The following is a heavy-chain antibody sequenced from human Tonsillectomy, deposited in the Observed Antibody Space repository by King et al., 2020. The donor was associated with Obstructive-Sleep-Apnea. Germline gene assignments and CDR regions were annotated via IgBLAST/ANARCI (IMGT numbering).Heavy chain of an antibody. D-gene: IGHD3-10*01. CDR2: IDPSESYT. J-gene: IGHJ6*02. CDR1: GYSFTSYW. Sequence: DVQLVESGAEVKKPGESLRISCKGSGYSFTSYWIIWVRHMPGRGLEWMGRIDPSESYTNYSPSFQGHVSFSADKSINTAYLQWSSLEAYDTAIYYCARPGGPADGLHVWGQGTTVTVSS. CDR3: ARPGGPADGLHV. V-gene: IGHV5-10-1*03.